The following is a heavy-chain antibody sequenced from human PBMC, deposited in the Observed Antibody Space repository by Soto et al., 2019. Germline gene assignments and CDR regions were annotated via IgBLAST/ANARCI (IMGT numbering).Heavy chain of an antibody. CDR3: ACWGNILKVARGDFER. D-gene: IGHD3-16*01. V-gene: IGHV3-74*01. CDR2: ISPDGSDC. J-gene: IGHJ4*02. CDR1: VCPFTNYW. Sequence: WLCXRLSCSSAVCPFTNYWVNLVRQTPGKGLMCVSRISPDGSDCGYADSVEGRFTVSRDNAKNTLYLQMHSLRAEDTAMYYCACWGNILKVARGDFERWGQGPLVNVYS.